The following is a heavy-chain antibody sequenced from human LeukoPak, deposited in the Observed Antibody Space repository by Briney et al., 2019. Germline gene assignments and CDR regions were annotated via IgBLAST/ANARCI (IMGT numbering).Heavy chain of an antibody. CDR1: GYTFTNFG. D-gene: IGHD5-12*01. CDR2: ISASNGNT. J-gene: IGHJ4*02. CDR3: ARDPGELIVPTTFDY. V-gene: IGHV1-18*01. Sequence: ASVNVSCKASGYTFTNFGISWVRQVPGQGPEWMGWISASNGNTKSVQKFQGKVTMTTDTSTTTAYMELRRLRSDDTAVYFCARDPGELIVPTTFDYWGQGTLVTVSS.